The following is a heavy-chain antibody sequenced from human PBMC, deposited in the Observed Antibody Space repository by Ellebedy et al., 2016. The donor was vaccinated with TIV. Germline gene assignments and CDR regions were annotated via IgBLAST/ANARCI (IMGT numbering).Heavy chain of an antibody. V-gene: IGHV3-48*03. Sequence: GESLKISCAASGFTFSSYEMNWVRQAPGKGLEWVSYISSSGSTIYYADSVKGRFTISRDNAKNSLYLQMNSLRAEDTAVYYCARKGGSIAMYYYYGMDVWGQGTTVTVSS. J-gene: IGHJ6*02. CDR3: ARKGGSIAMYYYYGMDV. D-gene: IGHD6-6*01. CDR1: GFTFSSYE. CDR2: ISSSGSTI.